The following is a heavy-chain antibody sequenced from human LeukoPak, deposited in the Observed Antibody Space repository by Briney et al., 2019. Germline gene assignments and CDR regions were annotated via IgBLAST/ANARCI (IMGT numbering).Heavy chain of an antibody. J-gene: IGHJ4*02. CDR1: GFTVSSNY. CDR2: IYSGGST. CDR3: ASLATYYGSGSYYNGRDY. V-gene: IGHV3-66*01. Sequence: GGSLRLSCAASGFTVSSNYMSWVRQAPGKGLEWVSVIYSGGSTYYSDSVKGRFTISRDNSKNTLYLQMNSLRAEDTAVYYCASLATYYGSGSYYNGRDYWGQGTLVTVSS. D-gene: IGHD3-10*01.